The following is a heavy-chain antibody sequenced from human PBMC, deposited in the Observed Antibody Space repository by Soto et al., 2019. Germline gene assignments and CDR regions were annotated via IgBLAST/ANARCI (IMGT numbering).Heavy chain of an antibody. J-gene: IGHJ4*02. Sequence: QVQLVQSGAEVKKPGASVKASCKASGYTFTSYYMHWVRQAPGQGLEWMGIINPCGGSTSYAQKFQGRGTISREPSPSKVYMDLISLRSEDPTVYDCAKSQMITLGGVIAHYWDQGTLVTVSS. CDR1: GYTFTSYY. CDR2: INPCGGST. V-gene: IGHV1-46*03. D-gene: IGHD3-16*02. CDR3: AKSQMITLGGVIAHY.